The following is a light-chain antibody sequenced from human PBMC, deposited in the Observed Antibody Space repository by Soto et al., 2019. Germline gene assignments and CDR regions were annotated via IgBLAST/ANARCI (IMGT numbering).Light chain of an antibody. V-gene: IGLV2-14*03. J-gene: IGLJ2*01. CDR3: CSLTTSTTRI. CDR1: SSDIGGYDY. CDR2: DVT. Sequence: QSALTQPASVSGSPGQSITISCTGTSSDIGGYDYVSWYQQHPGKAPKLMIYDVTNRPSGVSTRFSASKSGNTASLTISGLQAEDEADYYCCSLTTSTTRIFGGGTKVTVL.